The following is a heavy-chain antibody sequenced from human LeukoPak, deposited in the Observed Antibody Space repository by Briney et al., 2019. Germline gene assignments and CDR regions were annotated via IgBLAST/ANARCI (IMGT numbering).Heavy chain of an antibody. D-gene: IGHD6-19*01. Sequence: ASVKVSCKASGYTFTSYGISWVRQAPGQGLEWMGWISAYNGNTNYAQKLQGRVTMTTDTSTSTAYMELRSLRSDDTAVYYCARDLKMGYSSGRHSWGTGSSNDYWGQGTLVTVSS. CDR3: ARDLKMGYSSGRHSWGTGSSNDY. V-gene: IGHV1-18*01. CDR2: ISAYNGNT. CDR1: GYTFTSYG. J-gene: IGHJ4*02.